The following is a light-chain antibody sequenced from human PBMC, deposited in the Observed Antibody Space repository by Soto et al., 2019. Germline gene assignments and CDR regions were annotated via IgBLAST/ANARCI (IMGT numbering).Light chain of an antibody. CDR2: AAS. CDR3: QRANSCPLT. CDR1: QGISSW. J-gene: IGKJ4*01. Sequence: DIQMTQSPSSVSASVGDRVTITCRASQGISSWLAWYQQKPGKAPRRLIYAASSLQSGVPSRCSASGSATEFPLTISSLQPKDFATYYCQRANSCPLTFGGGTKVEIK. V-gene: IGKV1-12*01.